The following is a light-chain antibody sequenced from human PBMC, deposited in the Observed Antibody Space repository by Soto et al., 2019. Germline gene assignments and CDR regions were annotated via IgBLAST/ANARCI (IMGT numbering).Light chain of an antibody. V-gene: IGKV1-5*01. J-gene: IGKJ3*01. Sequence: DIQMTQSPSTLSASVGDRVTITCRASQSISSWLAWYQQKPGKAPKLLIYDASSLESGVPSRFSGSGSGTEFTLTISGLQPDDFATYYCQQYNSYSFTFGPGIKVDIK. CDR1: QSISSW. CDR3: QQYNSYSFT. CDR2: DAS.